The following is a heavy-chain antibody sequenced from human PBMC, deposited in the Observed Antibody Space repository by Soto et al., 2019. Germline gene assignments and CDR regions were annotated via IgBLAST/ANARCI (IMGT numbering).Heavy chain of an antibody. CDR3: ARATQFYYDTSGYYSYVR. Sequence: GGSLRLSCAASGFTFSNYAVTWVRQAPGKGLEWVAGINWNGGSKGYADSVKGRFTISRDNAKSSLYLQMNNLRAEDTAFYFWARATQFYYDTSGYYSYVRWGEEAQVTVSS. J-gene: IGHJ4*02. D-gene: IGHD3-22*01. CDR2: INWNGGSK. V-gene: IGHV3-20*04. CDR1: GFTFSNYA.